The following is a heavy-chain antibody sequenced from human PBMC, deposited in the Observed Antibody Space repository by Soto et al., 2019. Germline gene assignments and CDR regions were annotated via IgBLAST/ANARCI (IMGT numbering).Heavy chain of an antibody. CDR1: GYTFTSYG. CDR3: ARRAGPGYSSGWYWFDP. CDR2: ISAYNGNT. D-gene: IGHD6-19*01. Sequence: APVKVSCKASGYTFTSYGISWVRQAPGQGLEWMGWISAYNGNTNYAQKLQGRVTMTTDTSTSTAYMELRSLRSDDTAVYYCARRAGPGYSSGWYWFDPWGQGTLVTVSS. J-gene: IGHJ5*02. V-gene: IGHV1-18*01.